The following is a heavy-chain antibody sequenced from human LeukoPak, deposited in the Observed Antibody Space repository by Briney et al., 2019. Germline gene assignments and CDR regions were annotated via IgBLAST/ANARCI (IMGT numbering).Heavy chain of an antibody. CDR3: ARDLVGAIADAFDI. D-gene: IGHD1-26*01. V-gene: IGHV3-21*01. J-gene: IGHJ3*02. CDR1: GFTFSSYS. CDR2: ISSGSDSI. Sequence: GGSLGLSCAASGFTFSSYSMNWVRQAPGKGLDWVSSISSGSDSIFYADSVRDRFTISRDNAKNSLYLQMNSLRAEDTAVYYCARDLVGAIADAFDIWGQGTMVTVSS.